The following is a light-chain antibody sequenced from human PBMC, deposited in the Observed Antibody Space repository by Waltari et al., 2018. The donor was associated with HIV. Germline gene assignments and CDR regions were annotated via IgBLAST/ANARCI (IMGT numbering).Light chain of an antibody. Sequence: QSVLTQPPSVSGAPGQRVTISCTGSSSNIGAGYDVHWYQQLPGTAPTLLIYGNNNRPSGVPDRVSGSKSGTSASLAITGLQAEDEADYYCQSYDNSLSGSRVFGGGTKLTVL. CDR2: GNN. CDR3: QSYDNSLSGSRV. J-gene: IGLJ3*02. CDR1: SSNIGAGYD. V-gene: IGLV1-40*01.